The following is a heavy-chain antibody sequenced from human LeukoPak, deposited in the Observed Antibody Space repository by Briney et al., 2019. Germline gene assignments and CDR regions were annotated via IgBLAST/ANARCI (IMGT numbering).Heavy chain of an antibody. CDR1: GFSLSTSGMC. CDR3: ARSANQVAGTFPFDY. D-gene: IGHD6-19*01. CDR2: IDWDDDK. Sequence: ESGPTLANPTQTLTLTCTFTGFSLSTSGMCVSWIRQPPGKALEWLARIDWDDDKYYSTSLKTRLTISKDTSKNQVVLTMTNMDPVDTATYYCARSANQVAGTFPFDYWGQGTLVTVSS. V-gene: IGHV2-70*11. J-gene: IGHJ4*02.